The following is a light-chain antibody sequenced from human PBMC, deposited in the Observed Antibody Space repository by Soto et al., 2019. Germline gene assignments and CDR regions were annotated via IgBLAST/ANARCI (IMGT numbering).Light chain of an antibody. CDR3: QQYRSSSMYT. CDR1: QSVSSSY. V-gene: IGKV3-20*01. CDR2: GAS. J-gene: IGKJ2*01. Sequence: EIVLTQSPGTLSLSPGERATLSCRASQSVSSSYLGWYQQKPGQAPRLLIYGASSRATGIPDRFSSSGSGTHFTLIIIKLDPQYFAVYCCQQYRSSSMYTFIQRTKLEIK.